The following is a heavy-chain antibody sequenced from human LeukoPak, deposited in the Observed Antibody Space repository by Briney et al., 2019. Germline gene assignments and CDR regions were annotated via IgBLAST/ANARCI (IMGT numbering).Heavy chain of an antibody. V-gene: IGHV3-30*18. CDR1: GFTFSSYG. CDR3: AKVLEWLTYYYYYGMDV. J-gene: IGHJ6*02. Sequence: PGRSLRLSCAASGFTFSSYGMHWVSQAPGKGLERVAVISYDGSNKYYADSVKGRFTISRDNSKNTLYLQMNSLRAEDTAVYYCAKVLEWLTYYYYYGMDVWGQGTTVTVSS. D-gene: IGHD5-12*01. CDR2: ISYDGSNK.